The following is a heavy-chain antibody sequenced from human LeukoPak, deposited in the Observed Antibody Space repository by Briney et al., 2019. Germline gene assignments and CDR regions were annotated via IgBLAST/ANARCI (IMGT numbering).Heavy chain of an antibody. CDR1: GGSFSGYY. Sequence: PSETLSLTCAVYGGSFSGYYWSWIRQPPGKGLEWIGEINHSGSTNYNPSLKSRVTISVDTSKNQFSLKLSSVTAADTAVYYCARDMGITIFGVVKTHYGMDVWGQGTTVTVSS. D-gene: IGHD3-3*01. CDR3: ARDMGITIFGVVKTHYGMDV. J-gene: IGHJ6*02. CDR2: INHSGST. V-gene: IGHV4-34*01.